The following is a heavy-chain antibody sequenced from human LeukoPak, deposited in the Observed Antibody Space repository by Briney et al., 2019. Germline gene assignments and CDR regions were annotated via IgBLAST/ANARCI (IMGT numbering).Heavy chain of an antibody. CDR3: AREGRTLTGYPFDY. V-gene: IGHV3-48*03. D-gene: IGHD3-9*01. Sequence: GSLRLSCAASGFTFSSYEMNWVRQAPGKGLEWVSYISISGSTRYYADSVKGRSTISRDDAKNSLYVQMNSLRVEDTAVYYCAREGRTLTGYPFDYWGQGTLVTVSS. CDR1: GFTFSSYE. CDR2: ISISGSTR. J-gene: IGHJ4*02.